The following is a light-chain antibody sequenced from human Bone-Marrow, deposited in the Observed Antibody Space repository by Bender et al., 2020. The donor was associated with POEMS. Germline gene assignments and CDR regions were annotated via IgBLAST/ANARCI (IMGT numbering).Light chain of an antibody. CDR2: EGS. V-gene: IGLV2-23*01. CDR1: SSDVGGYNY. CDR3: CSYAGSTTWV. J-gene: IGLJ3*02. Sequence: QSALTQAASVSGSPGQSITISCTGTSSDVGGYNYVSWYQQYPGKAPKLMIYEGSKRPSGVSNRFSGPKSGNTASLTISGLQAEDEADYYCCSYAGSTTWVFGGGTKLTVL.